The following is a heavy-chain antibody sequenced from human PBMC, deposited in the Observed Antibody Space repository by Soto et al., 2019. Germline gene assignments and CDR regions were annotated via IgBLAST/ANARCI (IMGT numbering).Heavy chain of an antibody. CDR2: IYDSESA. D-gene: IGHD6-6*01. CDR1: GESISSGGYY. CDR3: ARASSSSSAADY. J-gene: IGHJ4*02. Sequence: QVQLQESGPGLVKPSQTLSLTCSVSGESISSGGYYWSWIRHHPGKGLEWIGYIYDSESAYYNPALQSRFTISMDNSKNHLALRLSSVTAADTAVYYCARASSSSSAADYWGQGTLATVSS. V-gene: IGHV4-31*03.